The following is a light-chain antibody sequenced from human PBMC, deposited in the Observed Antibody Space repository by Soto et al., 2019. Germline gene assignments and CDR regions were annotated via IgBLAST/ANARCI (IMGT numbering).Light chain of an antibody. Sequence: QSVLTQPPSASGTPGQRVTISCSGSSSNIGSNTVNWYQQLPGTAPKLLIYTNDQRPSGVPDRFSGSKSGTSASLAISGLQSADEADYFCAAWDDSLNGYVFATGTKLTVL. V-gene: IGLV1-44*01. CDR3: AAWDDSLNGYV. CDR2: TND. CDR1: SSNIGSNT. J-gene: IGLJ1*01.